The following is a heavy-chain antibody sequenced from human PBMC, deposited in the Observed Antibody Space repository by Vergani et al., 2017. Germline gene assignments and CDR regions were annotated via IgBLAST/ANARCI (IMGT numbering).Heavy chain of an antibody. Sequence: QLQLQESGSGLVKPSQTLSLTCAVSGGSISSGGYSWGWIRQPPGKGLEWIGYIYYSGSTNYNPSLKSRVTISVDTSKNQFSLKLSSVTAADTAVYYCARGGDYVSFDYWGQGTLVTVSS. CDR3: ARGGDYVSFDY. V-gene: IGHV4-30-2*01. D-gene: IGHD4-17*01. J-gene: IGHJ4*02. CDR1: GGSISSGGYS. CDR2: IYYSGST.